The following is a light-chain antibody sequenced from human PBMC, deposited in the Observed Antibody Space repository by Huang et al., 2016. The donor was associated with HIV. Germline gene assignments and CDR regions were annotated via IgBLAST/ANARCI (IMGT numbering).Light chain of an antibody. CDR1: QSVFKN. CDR2: GSS. J-gene: IGKJ1*01. CDR3: QQYNTSPRT. V-gene: IGKV3-15*01. Sequence: ENLMTQPPSPLAVSPGESATLSCRPSQSVFKNLAWYQQKPGQPPKLHIYGSSTRAACIPAMFSGSGSGTDFTLTISSLQSEDFAVYYCQQYNTSPRTFGQGTKVEV.